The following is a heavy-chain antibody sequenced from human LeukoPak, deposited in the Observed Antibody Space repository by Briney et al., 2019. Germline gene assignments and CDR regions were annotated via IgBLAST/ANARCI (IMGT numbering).Heavy chain of an antibody. Sequence: SETLSLTCTVSGYSISSGYYWGWIRQPPGKGLEWIGSIYHSGSTYYNPSLKSRVTISVDTSKNQFSLKLSSVTAADTAVYYCARKITMVRGAYGSGSKNWFDPWGQGTLVTVSS. CDR2: IYHSGST. D-gene: IGHD3-10*01. CDR1: GYSISSGYY. V-gene: IGHV4-38-2*02. J-gene: IGHJ5*02. CDR3: ARKITMVRGAYGSGSKNWFDP.